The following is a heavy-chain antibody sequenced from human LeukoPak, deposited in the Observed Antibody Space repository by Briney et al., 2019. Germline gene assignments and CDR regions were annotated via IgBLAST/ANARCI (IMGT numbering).Heavy chain of an antibody. J-gene: IGHJ6*02. CDR3: ARTGENPPAATLYGMDV. CDR2: IIPIFGTA. Sequence: ASVKVSCKASGYTFTNYGFSWVRQAPGQGLEWMGGIIPIFGTANYAQKFQGRVTITADESTSTAYMELSSLRSEDTAVYYCARTGENPPAATLYGMDVWGQGTTVTVSS. CDR1: GYTFTNYG. D-gene: IGHD2-15*01. V-gene: IGHV1-69*13.